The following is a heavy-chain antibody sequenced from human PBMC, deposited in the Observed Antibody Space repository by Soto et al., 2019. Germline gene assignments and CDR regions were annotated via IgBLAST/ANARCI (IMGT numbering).Heavy chain of an antibody. D-gene: IGHD2-15*01. V-gene: IGHV1-3*01. CDR3: ARRDIVVVVAATGPFDY. CDR1: GYTFTSYA. J-gene: IGHJ4*02. CDR2: INAGNGNT. Sequence: ASVKVSCKASGYTFTSYAMHWVRQAPGQRLEWMGWINAGNGNTKYSQKFQGRVTITRDTSASTAYMELSSLRSEDTAVYYCARRDIVVVVAATGPFDYWGQGTLVTVS.